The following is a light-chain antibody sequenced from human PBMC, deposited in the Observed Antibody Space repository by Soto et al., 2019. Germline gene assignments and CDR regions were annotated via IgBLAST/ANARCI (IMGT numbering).Light chain of an antibody. CDR1: QSASSSY. CDR2: GAS. Sequence: EIVLTQSPGTLSLSPGERATLSCRASQSASSSYLAWYQQKPGQAPRLLIYGASSRATGIPDRFSGSGSGTDFTLTISRLEPEDFAVYYCHQYGSSPLYTFGQGTKLEIK. CDR3: HQYGSSPLYT. V-gene: IGKV3-20*01. J-gene: IGKJ2*01.